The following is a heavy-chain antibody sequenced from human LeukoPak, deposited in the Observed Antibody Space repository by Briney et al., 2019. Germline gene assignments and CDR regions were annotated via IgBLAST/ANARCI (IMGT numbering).Heavy chain of an antibody. V-gene: IGHV1-8*01. D-gene: IGHD2-15*01. J-gene: IGHJ4*02. CDR1: GYTFTSYD. Sequence: ASVKVSCKASGYTFTSYDINWVRQATGQGLEWMGWMNPNSGNTGYAQKFQGRVTMTRNSSITTAYMELSSLRSEDAAVYYCARRHGRCSDGSCYYPDYWGQGTLVTVSS. CDR2: MNPNSGNT. CDR3: ARRHGRCSDGSCYYPDY.